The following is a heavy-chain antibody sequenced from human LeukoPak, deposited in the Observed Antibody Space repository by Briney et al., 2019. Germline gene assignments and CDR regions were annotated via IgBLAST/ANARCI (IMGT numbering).Heavy chain of an antibody. J-gene: IGHJ3*02. D-gene: IGHD3-10*01. V-gene: IGHV4-30-4*08. CDR1: GGSISSGDYY. CDR2: IYYSGST. CDR3: ARSSSMVRGVIIVFAFDI. Sequence: PSQTLSLTCTVSGGSISSGDYYWSWIRQPPGKGLEWIGYIYYSGSTYYNPSLKSRVTISVDTFKNQFSLKLSSVTAADTAVYYCARSSSMVRGVIIVFAFDIWGQGTMVTVSS.